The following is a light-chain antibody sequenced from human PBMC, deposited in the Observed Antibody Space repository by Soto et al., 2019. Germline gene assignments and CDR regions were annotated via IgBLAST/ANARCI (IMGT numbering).Light chain of an antibody. CDR2: WAS. CDR3: QQYYSALPT. Sequence: DIVMTQSPDSLAVSLGERATINCKSTQSLFHNSNNKIYLAWYQQAPGQPPKLLIYWASTRESGVPDRFSGSGSGTDFTLTISSLQAEDVAVYYCQQYYSALPTFGQGTKVEIK. J-gene: IGKJ1*01. CDR1: QSLFHNSNNKIY. V-gene: IGKV4-1*01.